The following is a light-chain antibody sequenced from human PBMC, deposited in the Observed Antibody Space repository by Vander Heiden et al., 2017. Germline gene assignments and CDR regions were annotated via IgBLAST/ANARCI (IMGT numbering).Light chain of an antibody. V-gene: IGKV3-11*01. Sequence: EIVLTQSPATPSLSPGERATLSCRASQSVSSYLAWYHQKPGQAPRLLIYDASNRATGIPARFSGSGSGTDCTLTISSLEPEDFAVYYCQQRCNWPQTCGGGTKVEIK. J-gene: IGKJ4*01. CDR1: QSVSSY. CDR3: QQRCNWPQT. CDR2: DAS.